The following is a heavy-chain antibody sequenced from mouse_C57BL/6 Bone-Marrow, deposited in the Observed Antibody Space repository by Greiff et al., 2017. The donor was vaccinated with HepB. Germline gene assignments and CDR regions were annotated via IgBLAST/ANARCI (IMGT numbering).Heavy chain of an antibody. Sequence: EVNVVESGGGLVKPGGSLKLSCAASGFTFSSYAMSWVRQTPEKRLEWVATISDGGSYTYYPDNVKGRFTISRDNAKNNLYLQMSHLKSEDTAMYYCARGHSSGYVGYFDYWGQGTTLTVSS. CDR1: GFTFSSYA. D-gene: IGHD3-2*02. J-gene: IGHJ2*01. V-gene: IGHV5-4*03. CDR2: ISDGGSYT. CDR3: ARGHSSGYVGYFDY.